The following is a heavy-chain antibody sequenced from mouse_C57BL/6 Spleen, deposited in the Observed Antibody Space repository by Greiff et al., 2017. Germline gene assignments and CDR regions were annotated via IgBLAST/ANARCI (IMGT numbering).Heavy chain of an antibody. J-gene: IGHJ2*01. CDR2: IDPSDSET. Sequence: QVQLQQPGAELVRPGSSVKLSCKASGYTFTSYWMHWVKQRPIQGLEWIGNIDPSDSETHYNQKFKDKATLTVDKSSSTAYMQLSSLTSEDSAVYYCARGETRAYYFDYWGQGTTLTVSS. CDR1: GYTFTSYW. V-gene: IGHV1-52*01. D-gene: IGHD3-3*01. CDR3: ARGETRAYYFDY.